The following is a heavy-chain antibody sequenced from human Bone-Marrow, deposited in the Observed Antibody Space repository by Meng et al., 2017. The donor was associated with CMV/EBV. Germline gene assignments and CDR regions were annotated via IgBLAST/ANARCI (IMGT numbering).Heavy chain of an antibody. V-gene: IGHV3-30*02. CDR3: AAPSPDAILWFGESQPGMDV. CDR1: GFTFSSYG. D-gene: IGHD3-10*01. Sequence: LSLTCAASGFTFSSYGMHWVRQAPGKGLEWVAFIRYDGSNKYYADSVKGRFTISRDNSKNTLYLQMNSLRAEDTAVYYCAAPSPDAILWFGESQPGMDVCGQATTATVSS. CDR2: IRYDGSNK. J-gene: IGHJ6*02.